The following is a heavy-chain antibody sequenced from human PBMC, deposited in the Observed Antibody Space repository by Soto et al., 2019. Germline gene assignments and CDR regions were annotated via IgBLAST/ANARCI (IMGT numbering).Heavy chain of an antibody. CDR3: ARGIAAAANWFDP. J-gene: IGHJ5*02. D-gene: IGHD6-13*01. Sequence: QVQLQQWGAGLLKPSETLSLTCAVYGGSFSGYYWSWIRQPPGKGLEWIGEINHSGSTNYNPSLKSRVTISVDTSKNQFSLKLSSVTAADTAVYYCARGIAAAANWFDPWGQGTLVTVSS. CDR1: GGSFSGYY. CDR2: INHSGST. V-gene: IGHV4-34*01.